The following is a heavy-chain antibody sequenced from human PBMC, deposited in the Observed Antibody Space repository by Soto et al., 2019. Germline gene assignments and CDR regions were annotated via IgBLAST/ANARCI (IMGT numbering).Heavy chain of an antibody. CDR1: GYTFTSYY. V-gene: IGHV1-46*01. Sequence: QVQLVQSGAEVKKPGASVKVSCKASGYTFTSYYMHWVRQAPGQGLEWMGIINPSGGSTSYAQKFQGRVTMTRDTSTSTVYMELSRLRSEDTAVYYCARVGYCSGGSCRNWFDPWGQGTLVTVSS. D-gene: IGHD2-15*01. CDR2: INPSGGST. CDR3: ARVGYCSGGSCRNWFDP. J-gene: IGHJ5*02.